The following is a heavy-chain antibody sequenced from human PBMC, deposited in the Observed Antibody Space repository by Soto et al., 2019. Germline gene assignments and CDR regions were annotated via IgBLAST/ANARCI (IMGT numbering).Heavy chain of an antibody. J-gene: IGHJ4*02. V-gene: IGHV3-23*01. CDR1: GFTFSNSA. Sequence: GGSLRLSCAASGFTFSNSAMSWVRQAPGKGLEWVSAISGGGGSTYYADSVKGQFTISRDNSKNTLYLQMNSLRVEDTAIYYCAKEKWQWLAFFDYRGQGTLVTVSS. CDR2: ISGGGGST. CDR3: AKEKWQWLAFFDY. D-gene: IGHD6-19*01.